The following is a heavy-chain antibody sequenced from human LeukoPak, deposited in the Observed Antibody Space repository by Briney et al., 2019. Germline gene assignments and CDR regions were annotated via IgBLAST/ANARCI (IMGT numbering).Heavy chain of an antibody. CDR1: GGSFSGYC. CDR2: INHSGST. V-gene: IGHV4-34*01. CDR3: ARWGIQLWFDY. D-gene: IGHD5-18*01. Sequence: SETLSLTCAVYGGSFSGYCWSWIRQPPGKGLEWIGEINHSGSTNCNPSLKSRVTISVDKSKNQFSLKLSSVTAADTAVYYCARWGIQLWFDYWGQGTLVTVSS. J-gene: IGHJ4*02.